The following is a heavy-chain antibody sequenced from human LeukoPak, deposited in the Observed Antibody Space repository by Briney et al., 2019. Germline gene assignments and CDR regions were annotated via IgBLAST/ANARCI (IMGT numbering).Heavy chain of an antibody. J-gene: IGHJ6*02. CDR2: KFSHDGTT. Sequence: ASVKVSCKTSGYSFNRHHVHWVRQAPGQGLEWMGVKFSHDGTTSYTQNFQGRLTMTRDTSTSTVYMELSSLRSEDTAVYYCARDSGNFHYDMDVWGQGTTVIVSS. D-gene: IGHD3-10*01. CDR3: ARDSGNFHYDMDV. V-gene: IGHV1-46*02. CDR1: GYSFNRHH.